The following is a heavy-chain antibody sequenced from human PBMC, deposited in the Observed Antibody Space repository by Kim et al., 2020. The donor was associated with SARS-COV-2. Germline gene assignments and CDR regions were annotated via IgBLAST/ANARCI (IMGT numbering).Heavy chain of an antibody. D-gene: IGHD6-19*01. Sequence: GGSLRLSCAASGFTFSNSWMHWVRQVPGKGLVWVSRIKSDGTTTDYADSVKGRFTISRDNAKSTLYLQMNSLKAEDTAVYYCSRSIYVSSGQDSWGQG. CDR2: IKSDGTTT. CDR3: SRSIYVSSGQDS. J-gene: IGHJ4*02. CDR1: GFTFSNSW. V-gene: IGHV3-74*01.